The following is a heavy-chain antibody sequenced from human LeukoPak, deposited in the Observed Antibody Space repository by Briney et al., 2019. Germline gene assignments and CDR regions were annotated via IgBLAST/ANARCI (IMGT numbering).Heavy chain of an antibody. CDR2: LFYGENT. J-gene: IGHJ4*02. V-gene: IGHV4-39*01. CDR1: GGSIGPISSSTYY. Sequence: SETLSLTCTVSGGSIGPISSSTYYWGWIRQAPGKDLEWIGSLFYGENTHYNPFLKSRATLSVDASNNQFSLKLTSVTAADAAVYFCARQLPTAAADTRGYFDYWGQGTVVTVSS. D-gene: IGHD6-25*01. CDR3: ARQLPTAAADTRGYFDY.